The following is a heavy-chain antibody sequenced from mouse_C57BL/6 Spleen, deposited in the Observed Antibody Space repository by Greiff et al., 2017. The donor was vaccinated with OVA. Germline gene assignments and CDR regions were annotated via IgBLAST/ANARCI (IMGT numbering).Heavy chain of an antibody. CDR1: GFNIKDDY. Sequence: EVQLQQSGAELVRPGASVKLSCTASGFNIKDDYMHWVKQRPEQGLEWIGWIDPENGDTEYASKFQGKATITADTSSNTAYLQLSSLTSEDTAVYYCTTTYSNPSWFAYWGQGTLVTVSA. CDR3: TTTYSNPSWFAY. V-gene: IGHV14-4*01. CDR2: IDPENGDT. J-gene: IGHJ3*01. D-gene: IGHD2-5*01.